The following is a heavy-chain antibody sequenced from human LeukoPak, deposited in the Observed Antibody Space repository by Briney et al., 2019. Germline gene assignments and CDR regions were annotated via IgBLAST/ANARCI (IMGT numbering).Heavy chain of an antibody. CDR1: GFTFSSYW. Sequence: GGSLRLSCAASGFTFSSYWMSWVRQAPGKGLEWVAVISYDGSNKYYADSVKGRFTISRDNSKNTLYLQMNSLRAEDTAVYYCARGGLGPFDYWGQGTLVTVSS. CDR3: ARGGLGPFDY. V-gene: IGHV3-30-3*01. J-gene: IGHJ4*02. CDR2: ISYDGSNK. D-gene: IGHD6-19*01.